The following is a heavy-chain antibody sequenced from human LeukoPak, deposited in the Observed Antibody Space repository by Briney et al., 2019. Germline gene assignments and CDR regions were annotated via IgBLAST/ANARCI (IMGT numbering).Heavy chain of an antibody. CDR2: INAGNGNT. V-gene: IGHV1-3*01. Sequence: ASVKVSCKASGYTFTSYAMHWVRQAPGQRLEWMGWINAGNGNTKYSQKFQGRVTITRDTSASTAYMELSSLRSEDTAVYYCARGGGNLPIYAFDFWGQGSMVTVSS. J-gene: IGHJ3*01. D-gene: IGHD4-23*01. CDR1: GYTFTSYA. CDR3: ARGGGNLPIYAFDF.